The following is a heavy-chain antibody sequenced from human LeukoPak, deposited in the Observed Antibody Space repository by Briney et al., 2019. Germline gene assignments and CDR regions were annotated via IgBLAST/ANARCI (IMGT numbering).Heavy chain of an antibody. J-gene: IGHJ6*03. CDR1: GGSISGYY. D-gene: IGHD5-18*01. CDR3: ARTTEGGYTYGYFHYYYMDV. CDR2: LHYSGST. V-gene: IGHV4-59*01. Sequence: SETLSLTCTVSGGSISGYYWSWIRQPPRKGLEWIGYLHYSGSTNYNPSLKSRVTISVDTSKNQFSLKLSSVTAADTAVYYCARTTEGGYTYGYFHYYYMDVWGKGTTVTISS.